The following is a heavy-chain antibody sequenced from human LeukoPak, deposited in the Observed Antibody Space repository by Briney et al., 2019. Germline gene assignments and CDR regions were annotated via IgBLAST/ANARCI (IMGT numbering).Heavy chain of an antibody. J-gene: IGHJ4*02. Sequence: GGSLRLSCAASGFTFSSYAMSWVRQAPGKGLEWVSAISGSGGSTYYADSVKGRFTISRDNSKNTLYLQMNSLRAEDTAVYYCARDPYYYDSSGYSHWGQGTLVTVSS. CDR3: ARDPYYYDSSGYSH. D-gene: IGHD3-22*01. CDR2: ISGSGGST. V-gene: IGHV3-23*01. CDR1: GFTFSSYA.